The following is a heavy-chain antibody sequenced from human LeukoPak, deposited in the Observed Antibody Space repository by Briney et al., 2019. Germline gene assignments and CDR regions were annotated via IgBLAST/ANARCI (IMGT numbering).Heavy chain of an antibody. Sequence: SETLSLTCAVYGGSFSGYYWSWIRQPPGKGLEWIGEINHSGSTNYNPSLKSRVTISVDTSKNQFSLKLSSVTAADTAVYYCASRQQPTIRDAFDIWGQGTMVTVSS. CDR2: INHSGST. D-gene: IGHD6-13*01. CDR1: GGSFSGYY. V-gene: IGHV4-34*01. CDR3: ASRQQPTIRDAFDI. J-gene: IGHJ3*02.